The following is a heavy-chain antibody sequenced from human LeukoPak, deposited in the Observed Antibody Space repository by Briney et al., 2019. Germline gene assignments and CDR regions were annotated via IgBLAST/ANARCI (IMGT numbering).Heavy chain of an antibody. J-gene: IGHJ4*02. D-gene: IGHD6-6*01. CDR2: IIPIFGTA. CDR1: GGTFSSYA. CDR3: ARVGGAARSYFDY. V-gene: IGHV1-69*05. Sequence: SVKVSCKASGGTFSSYAISWVPQAPGQGLEWMGGIIPIFGTANYAQKFQGRVTITTDESTSTAYMELSSLRSEDTAVYYCARVGGAARSYFDYWGQGTLVTVSS.